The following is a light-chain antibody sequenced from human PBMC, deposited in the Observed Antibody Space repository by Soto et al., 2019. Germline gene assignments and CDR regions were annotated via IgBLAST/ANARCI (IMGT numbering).Light chain of an antibody. Sequence: EIVLTQSPATLSLSPGERATLSCRASQTVSSYLAWYQQKPGQAPRLLIYDASNRATGIPARFSGSGSGTDFTLTISSLAPEYFAVYYCQRRSNGPRTFGQGTRLEIK. CDR3: QRRSNGPRT. J-gene: IGKJ5*01. CDR1: QTVSSY. CDR2: DAS. V-gene: IGKV3-11*01.